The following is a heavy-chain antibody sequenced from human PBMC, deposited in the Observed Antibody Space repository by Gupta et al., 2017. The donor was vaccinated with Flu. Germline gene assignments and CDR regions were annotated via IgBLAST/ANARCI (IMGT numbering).Heavy chain of an antibody. CDR3: ARDLLDYGDYGPEADSGYYYYGMDV. J-gene: IGHJ6*02. CDR1: GFTFSSYG. Sequence: QVQLVESGGGVVQPGRSLRLSCAASGFTFSSYGMHWVRQAPGKGLEWVAVIWYDGSNKYYADSVKGRFTISRDNSKNTLYLQMNSLRAEDTAVYYCARDLLDYGDYGPEADSGYYYYGMDVWGQGTTVTVSS. D-gene: IGHD4-17*01. V-gene: IGHV3-33*01. CDR2: IWYDGSNK.